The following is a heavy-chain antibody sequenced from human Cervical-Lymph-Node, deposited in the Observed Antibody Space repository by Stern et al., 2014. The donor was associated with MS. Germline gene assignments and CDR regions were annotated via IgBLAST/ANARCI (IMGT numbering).Heavy chain of an antibody. CDR2: LSSRSTYI. Sequence: EVQLVESGGGLVKPGGSLRLSCAASGFSFSNNTMNWVRQSPGKGLEWASGLSSRSTYIYYADSVKGRFTISRENAKNSLYLQMNSLRVDDTAVYYCVRDGGDYWGRGTLVTVSS. V-gene: IGHV3-21*01. CDR3: VRDGGDY. D-gene: IGHD3-16*01. J-gene: IGHJ4*02. CDR1: GFSFSNNT.